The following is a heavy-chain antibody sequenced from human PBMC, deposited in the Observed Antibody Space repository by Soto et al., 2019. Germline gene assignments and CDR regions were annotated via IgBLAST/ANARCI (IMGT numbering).Heavy chain of an antibody. V-gene: IGHV4-59*01. J-gene: IGHJ5*02. CDR1: GASISSYY. CDR3: ARTASGWLDP. Sequence: SETLSLTGSVSGASISSYYWSWVRQPPGKGLEWIGYIFYSGSSGSTNYNPSLKSRVTISVDTSKNQFSLKLSSVTAADTAVYYCARTASGWLDPWGQGTLVTVSS. CDR2: IFYSGSSGST. D-gene: IGHD2-21*02.